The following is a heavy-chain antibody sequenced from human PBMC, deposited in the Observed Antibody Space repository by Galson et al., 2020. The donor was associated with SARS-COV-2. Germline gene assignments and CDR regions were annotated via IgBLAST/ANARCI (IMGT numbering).Heavy chain of an antibody. Sequence: ASVKVSCKASGHTFSGNYIHWVRQVPGQGPEWLGEINFSGGTSTYAQKFQDRVTMTRDTSTGTVYMELRTLNSEDTAIYYCARDGPPTFHLDVWGQGTTVTVSS. V-gene: IGHV1-46*01. CDR2: INFSGGTS. J-gene: IGHJ6*02. CDR3: ARDGPPTFHLDV. CDR1: GHTFSGNY.